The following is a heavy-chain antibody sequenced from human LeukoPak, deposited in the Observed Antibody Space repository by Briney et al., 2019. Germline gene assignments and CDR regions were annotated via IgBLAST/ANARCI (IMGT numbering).Heavy chain of an antibody. Sequence: PGGSLRLSCAASGFTFSGSAMHWVRQAFGKGLEWVGRIRDRANSYATVYAASVTGRFTISREDSKNTAYLQMSSLKIEDTAVYYCSRFDSSSHWFFDVWGRGTLVTVSS. J-gene: IGHJ2*01. CDR1: GFTFSGSA. CDR3: SRFDSSSHWFFDV. V-gene: IGHV3-73*01. D-gene: IGHD6-13*01. CDR2: IRDRANSYAT.